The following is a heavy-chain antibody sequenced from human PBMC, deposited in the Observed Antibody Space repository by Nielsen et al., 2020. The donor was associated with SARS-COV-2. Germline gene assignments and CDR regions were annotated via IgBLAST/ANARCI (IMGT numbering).Heavy chain of an antibody. CDR3: AKEGSNGNYYAWLDY. J-gene: IGHJ4*02. CDR2: ISWNSGNI. Sequence: SLKISCAASGFTFDDYAMHWVRQAPGRGLEWVSGISWNSGNIDYADSVKGRFTISRDDSKNTLFLQMNSLRAEDTAVYYCAKEGSNGNYYAWLDYWGQGTLVTVSS. V-gene: IGHV3-9*01. CDR1: GFTFDDYA. D-gene: IGHD1-26*01.